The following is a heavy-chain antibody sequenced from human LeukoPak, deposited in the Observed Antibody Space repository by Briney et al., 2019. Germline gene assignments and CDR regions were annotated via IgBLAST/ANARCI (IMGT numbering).Heavy chain of an antibody. CDR1: GYTFTSYD. V-gene: IGHV1-8*01. CDR2: MNPNSGNT. J-gene: IGHJ5*02. Sequence: GASVKVSCKASGYTFTSYDINWVRQATGQGLEWMGWMNPNSGNTGYAQRFQGRVTMTRNTSISTAYMELSSLRSEDTAVYYCARGRVGYCSSTSCYRNWFDPWGQGTLVTVSS. CDR3: ARGRVGYCSSTSCYRNWFDP. D-gene: IGHD2-2*02.